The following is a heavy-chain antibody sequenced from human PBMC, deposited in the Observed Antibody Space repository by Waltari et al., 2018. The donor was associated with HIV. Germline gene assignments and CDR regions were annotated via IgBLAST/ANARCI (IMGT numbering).Heavy chain of an antibody. CDR1: GFTVNDNY. D-gene: IGHD3-22*01. CDR3: ARHGGGYHYGWYFDL. CDR2: IYSGGTT. Sequence: EVQLVESGGGLIQPGGSLRLSCAASGFTVNDNYMSWVLQAPGKGLEWVSCIYSGGTTYSAASVKGRFTISRDDSKNTVYLQLNSLRAEDTAIYYCARHGGGYHYGWYFDLWGRGTLVTVSS. J-gene: IGHJ2*01. V-gene: IGHV3-53*01.